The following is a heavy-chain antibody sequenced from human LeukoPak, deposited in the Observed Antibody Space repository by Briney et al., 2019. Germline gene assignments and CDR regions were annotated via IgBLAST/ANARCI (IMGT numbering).Heavy chain of an antibody. CDR1: GYTFTSYG. CDR3: ARDVPGYGGDVDTYYGMDV. J-gene: IGHJ6*02. CDR2: ISAYNGNT. D-gene: IGHD5-18*01. V-gene: IGHV1-18*01. Sequence: GASVKVSCKASGYTFTSYGISWVRQAPGQGLEWMGWISAYNGNTNYAQKLQGRVTMTTDTSTSTAYMELRSLRSDDTAVYYCARDVPGYGGDVDTYYGMDVWGQGTTVTVSS.